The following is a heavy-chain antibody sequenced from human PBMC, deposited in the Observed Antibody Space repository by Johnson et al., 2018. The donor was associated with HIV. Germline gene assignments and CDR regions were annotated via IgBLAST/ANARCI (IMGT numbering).Heavy chain of an antibody. CDR1: GFTISSNY. Sequence: EVQLVESGGGLIQPGGSLRLSCAASGFTISSNYMSWVRQAPGKGLEWVSVIYSAGSTYYADSVKGRFTISRDNSKNTLYLQMNSLRAEDTAVYYCARVGRHWLPRDAFDIWGQGTMVTVSS. J-gene: IGHJ3*02. CDR2: IYSAGST. D-gene: IGHD6-19*01. V-gene: IGHV3-53*01. CDR3: ARVGRHWLPRDAFDI.